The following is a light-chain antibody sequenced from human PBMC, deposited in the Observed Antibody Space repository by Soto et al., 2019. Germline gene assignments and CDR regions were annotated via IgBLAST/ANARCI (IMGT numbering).Light chain of an antibody. CDR1: QSVNTKY. V-gene: IGKV3-20*01. CDR2: GVS. CDR3: QQFGTSSLVT. Sequence: EIGLTQSPGTPSLSPGARATLSCRASQSVNTKYLAWYQQKPGQAPRLLISGVSSRATGIPDRFSGSGSGTDFILTISRVEPEDFAVYYCQQFGTSSLVTFGPGTKVDIK. J-gene: IGKJ3*01.